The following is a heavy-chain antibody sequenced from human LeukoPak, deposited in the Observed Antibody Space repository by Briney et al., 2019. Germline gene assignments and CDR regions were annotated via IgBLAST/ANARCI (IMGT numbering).Heavy chain of an antibody. CDR3: ARGGRDARQSRTYYFDY. CDR1: GFTFSSYS. Sequence: GGSLRLSCAASGFTFSSYSMNWVRQAPGKGLEWVSSISSSSSYIYYADSVKGRFTISRDNAKNSLYLQMNSLRAEDTAVYYCARGGRDARQSRTYYFDYWGQGTLVTVSS. J-gene: IGHJ4*02. V-gene: IGHV3-21*01. CDR2: ISSSSSYI. D-gene: IGHD5-24*01.